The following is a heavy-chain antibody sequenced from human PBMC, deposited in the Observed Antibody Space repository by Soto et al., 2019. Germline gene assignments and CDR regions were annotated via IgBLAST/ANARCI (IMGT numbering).Heavy chain of an antibody. D-gene: IGHD4-17*01. Sequence: ASVKVSCKASGYTFTGYYMHWVRQAPGQGLEWMGWINPNSGGTSYAQKFQGRVTMTRDTSTSTVYMELSSLRSEDTAVYYCARDPIPSYGDFPAAFDYWGQGTLVTVSS. CDR3: ARDPIPSYGDFPAAFDY. J-gene: IGHJ4*02. CDR2: INPNSGGT. V-gene: IGHV1-2*02. CDR1: GYTFTGYY.